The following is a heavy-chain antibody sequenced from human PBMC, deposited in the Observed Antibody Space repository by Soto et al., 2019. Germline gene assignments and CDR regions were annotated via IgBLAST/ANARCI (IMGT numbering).Heavy chain of an antibody. V-gene: IGHV3-21*01. J-gene: IGHJ6*03. D-gene: IGHD3-9*01. CDR1: GFTFSSYS. Sequence: PGGSLRLSCAASGFTFSSYSMNWVRQAPGKGLEWVSSISSSRSYIYYADSVKGRFTISRDNAKNSLYLQMNSLRAEDTAVYYCARVYDILTGYYLGMDVWGKGTTVTVAS. CDR2: ISSSRSYI. CDR3: ARVYDILTGYYLGMDV.